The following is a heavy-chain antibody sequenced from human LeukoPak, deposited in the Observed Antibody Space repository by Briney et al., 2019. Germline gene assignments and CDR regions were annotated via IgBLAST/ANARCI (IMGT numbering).Heavy chain of an antibody. CDR3: ARYYYGSGSYQFDY. CDR2: INFSGIT. D-gene: IGHD3-10*01. V-gene: IGHV4-59*08. Sequence: SETLSLTCTVSGGSISSNYWSWIRQPPGKGLEWIGYINFSGITDQNPSLKSRVTISVDTSKNQCSLKLSSVTAADTAIYYCARYYYGSGSYQFDYWGQGTLVTVSS. J-gene: IGHJ4*02. CDR1: GGSISSNY.